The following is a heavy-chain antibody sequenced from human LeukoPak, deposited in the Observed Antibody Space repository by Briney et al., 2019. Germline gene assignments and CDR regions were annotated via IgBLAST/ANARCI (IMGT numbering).Heavy chain of an antibody. Sequence: PSETLSLTCTVSGGSIGGYYWSWIRQPPGKGLEWIGYIYNNGNTYNPSLKSRVTISGDTSKNQFSLKLSSVTAADTAVYYCARGVGRCGGDCYFSDYWGQGTLVTVSS. CDR1: GGSIGGYY. J-gene: IGHJ4*02. V-gene: IGHV4-59*01. CDR2: IYNNGNT. D-gene: IGHD2-21*02. CDR3: ARGVGRCGGDCYFSDY.